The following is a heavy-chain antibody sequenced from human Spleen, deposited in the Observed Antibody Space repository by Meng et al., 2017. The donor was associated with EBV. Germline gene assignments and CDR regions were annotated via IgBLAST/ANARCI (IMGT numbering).Heavy chain of an antibody. V-gene: IGHV4-39*07. D-gene: IGHD4-17*01. CDR1: GGSISSTDYY. CDR2: IFYTGIT. Sequence: QRPLQESGPGLVKPSEPLSLPCTVPGGSISSTDYYWGWIRQPPGKGLEWIGSIFYTGITYYNPSLKSRVTISVDTSRNQFSLRLTSVTAADTAVYYCARDPLIYGDYTDYWGRGTLVTVSS. J-gene: IGHJ4*01. CDR3: ARDPLIYGDYTDY.